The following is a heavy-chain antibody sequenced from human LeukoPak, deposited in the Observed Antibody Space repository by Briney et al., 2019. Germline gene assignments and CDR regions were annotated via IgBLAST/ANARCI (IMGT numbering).Heavy chain of an antibody. D-gene: IGHD6-13*01. J-gene: IGHJ5*02. V-gene: IGHV3-73*01. CDR1: GFTFSGSA. CDR3: ARDRHWQQRASFDP. Sequence: GGSLRLSCAASGFTFSGSAMHWVRQASGKGLEWVGRIRSKANSYATAYAASVKGRFTISRDDSKNTAYLQMNSLKTEDTAVYYCARDRHWQQRASFDPWGQGTLVTVSS. CDR2: IRSKANSYAT.